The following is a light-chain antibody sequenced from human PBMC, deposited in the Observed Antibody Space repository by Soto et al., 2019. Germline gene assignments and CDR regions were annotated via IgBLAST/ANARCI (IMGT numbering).Light chain of an antibody. J-gene: IGLJ1*01. CDR3: AAWDDSLSGYYV. V-gene: IGLV1-47*01. Sequence: QSVLTQPPSASGTPGQRVTISCSGSSSNIGSNYVYWYQQLPGTAPKLPIYRNNQWPSGVPDRFSGSKSGTSASLAISGLRSEDEADYYCAAWDDSLSGYYVFGTGTKVTVL. CDR1: SSNIGSNY. CDR2: RNN.